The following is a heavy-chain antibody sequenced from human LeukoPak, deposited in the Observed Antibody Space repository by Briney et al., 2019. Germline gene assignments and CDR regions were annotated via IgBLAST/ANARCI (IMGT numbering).Heavy chain of an antibody. Sequence: SETLSLTCDVSGFSISSSNWWGWIRQPPGKGLEWIGYIHYTGGAYYNPSLKSRLTMSVDTSKNQFSLKLDSVTAMDTAVYYCARTLGSGQYSFEYWGQGTLVTVSS. J-gene: IGHJ4*02. V-gene: IGHV4-28*01. CDR3: ARTLGSGQYSFEY. CDR2: IHYTGGA. D-gene: IGHD6-19*01. CDR1: GFSISSSNW.